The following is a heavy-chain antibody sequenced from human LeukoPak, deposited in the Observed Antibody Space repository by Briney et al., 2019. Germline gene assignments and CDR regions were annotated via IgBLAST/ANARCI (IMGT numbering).Heavy chain of an antibody. Sequence: SSQTLSLTCTVSGGSISSGGYYWSWIRQPPGKGLEWIGYIYHSGSTYYNPSLKSRVTISVDRSKNQFSLKLSSVTAADTAVYYCARAPWGVRGPPFDPWGQGTLVAVSS. CDR3: ARAPWGVRGPPFDP. CDR1: GGSISSGGYY. CDR2: IYHSGST. J-gene: IGHJ5*02. D-gene: IGHD3-10*01. V-gene: IGHV4-30-2*01.